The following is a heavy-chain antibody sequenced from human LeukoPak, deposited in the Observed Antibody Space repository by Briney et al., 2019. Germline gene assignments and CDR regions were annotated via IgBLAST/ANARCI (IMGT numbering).Heavy chain of an antibody. Sequence: ASVKVSCKASGYXFTGYYLHWVRQAPGQGLEWLGWINPNSGATNYARKFQGRGTMTRDTSISAAYMELSSLRSDDTAVYYCARDLGYCSGGSCRIFDYWGQGTLVTVSS. CDR3: ARDLGYCSGGSCRIFDY. J-gene: IGHJ4*02. V-gene: IGHV1-2*07. D-gene: IGHD2-15*01. CDR1: GYXFTGYY. CDR2: INPNSGAT.